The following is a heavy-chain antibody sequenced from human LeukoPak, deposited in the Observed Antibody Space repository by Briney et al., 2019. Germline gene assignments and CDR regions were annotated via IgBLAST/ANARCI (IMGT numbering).Heavy chain of an antibody. CDR3: AKPYCSSTSCYKF. Sequence: TGGSLRLYCAASGFTFSSYAMSWVRQAPGKGLEWVSAISGSGGSTYYADSVKGRFTISRDNSKNTLYLQMNSLRAEDTAVYYCAKPYCSSTSCYKFWGQGTLVTVSS. CDR1: GFTFSSYA. J-gene: IGHJ4*02. V-gene: IGHV3-23*01. D-gene: IGHD2-2*02. CDR2: ISGSGGST.